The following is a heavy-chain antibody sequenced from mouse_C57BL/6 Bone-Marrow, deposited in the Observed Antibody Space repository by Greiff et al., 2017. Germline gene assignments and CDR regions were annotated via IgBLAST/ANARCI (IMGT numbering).Heavy chain of an antibody. CDR3: ARGYDGYQGYFDV. J-gene: IGHJ1*03. Sequence: VQLQQSGPGLVKPSQSLSLTCSVTGYSITSGYYWNWIRQFPGNKLEWMGYISYDGSNNYNPSLKNRISITRDTSKNQFFLKLNSVTTEDTATYYCARGYDGYQGYFDVWGTGTTVTVSA. D-gene: IGHD2-3*01. CDR1: GYSITSGYY. V-gene: IGHV3-6*01. CDR2: ISYDGSN.